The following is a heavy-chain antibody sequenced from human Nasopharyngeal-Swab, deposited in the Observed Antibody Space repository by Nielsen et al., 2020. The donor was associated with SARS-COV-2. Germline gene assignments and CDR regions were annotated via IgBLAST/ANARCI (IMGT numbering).Heavy chain of an antibody. CDR2: ISSSSSTI. J-gene: IGHJ4*02. V-gene: IGHV3-48*04. Sequence: GESLKISCAASGFTFSSYSMNWVRQAPGKGLEWVSYISSSSSTIYYADSVKGRFTISRDNAKNSLYLQMNSLRAEDTALYYCAKGLGATSIDYWGQGTLVTVSS. D-gene: IGHD1-26*01. CDR1: GFTFSSYS. CDR3: AKGLGATSIDY.